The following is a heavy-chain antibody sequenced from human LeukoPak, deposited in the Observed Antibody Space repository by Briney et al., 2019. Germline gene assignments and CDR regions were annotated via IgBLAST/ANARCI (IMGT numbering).Heavy chain of an antibody. CDR3: AKESGKFDY. V-gene: IGHV3-43*02. CDR1: GFTFTSYA. J-gene: IGHJ4*02. CDR2: ISGDGVST. Sequence: PGESLRLSCAASGFTFTSYAMNWVRQAPGKGLEWVSLISGDGVSTFYADSVKGRFSISRDNSKNSLYLEMNSLRTEDAAMYYCAKESGKFDYWGQGTLVAVSS.